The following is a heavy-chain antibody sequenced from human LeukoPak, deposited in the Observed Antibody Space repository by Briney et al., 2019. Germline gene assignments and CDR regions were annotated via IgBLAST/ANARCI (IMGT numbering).Heavy chain of an antibody. D-gene: IGHD5-18*01. CDR2: ISWNSANI. Sequence: PGGSLRLSCAASGFTFSSYAMSWVRQAPGKGLEWVSAISWNSANIGYADSVKGRFTISRDNAKNSLYLQMTSLRAEDTALYYCAKDRGDTSRLHLSLDVWGQGTTVTVSS. CDR1: GFTFSSYA. V-gene: IGHV3-9*01. J-gene: IGHJ6*02. CDR3: AKDRGDTSRLHLSLDV.